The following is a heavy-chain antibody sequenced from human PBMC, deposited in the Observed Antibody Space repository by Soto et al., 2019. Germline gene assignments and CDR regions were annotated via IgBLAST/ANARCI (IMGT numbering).Heavy chain of an antibody. CDR2: INTNTGAT. V-gene: IGHV1-2*02. CDR3: MKEHRYCSGGSCSIEY. D-gene: IGHD2-15*01. CDR1: GYTFTDSY. Sequence: QVQLVQSGAEVKKPGASVKVSCKASGYTFTDSYFHWVRQAPGRGFEWMGCINTNTGATYYAPHLQGRVTMTRDTSISTTYMGLTRLRSDDTAVYYCMKEHRYCSGGSCSIEYWGQGTLVTVSS. J-gene: IGHJ4*02.